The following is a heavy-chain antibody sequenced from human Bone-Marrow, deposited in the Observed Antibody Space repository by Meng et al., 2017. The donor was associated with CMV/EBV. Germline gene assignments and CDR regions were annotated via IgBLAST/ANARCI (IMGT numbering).Heavy chain of an antibody. V-gene: IGHV3-30*04. CDR3: ARVVGCCGGDCYPLGMDV. D-gene: IGHD2-21*01. CDR1: GFTFSSYA. J-gene: IGHJ6*02. CDR2: ISYDGSNK. Sequence: GESLKISCAASGFTFSSYAMHWVRQAPGKGLEWVAVISYDGSNKYYADSVKGRFTISRDNSKNTLYLQMNSLRAEDTAVYYCARVVGCCGGDCYPLGMDVWGQGTTVTVSS.